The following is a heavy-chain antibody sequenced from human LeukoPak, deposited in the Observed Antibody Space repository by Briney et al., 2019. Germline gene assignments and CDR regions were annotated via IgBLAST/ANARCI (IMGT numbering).Heavy chain of an antibody. J-gene: IGHJ5*02. D-gene: IGHD3-9*01. CDR2: IYTSGST. Sequence: SETLSLTCTVSGCSISSYYWSWIRQPAGKGLEWIGRIYTSGSTNYNPSLKNRVTMLVDTSKNQFSLKLSSVTAADTAVYYCARDFYDILTGSWDWFDPWGQGTLVTVSS. V-gene: IGHV4-4*07. CDR1: GCSISSYY. CDR3: ARDFYDILTGSWDWFDP.